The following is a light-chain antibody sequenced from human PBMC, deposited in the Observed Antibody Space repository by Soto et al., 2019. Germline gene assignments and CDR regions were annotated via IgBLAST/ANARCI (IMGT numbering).Light chain of an antibody. Sequence: DIQMTQSPSSLSASIGERVTITCRASQTVESYLNWYQHKPGKAPQLLISGATTLRGGVPSRFSGSASGPDFTLTISSLQPEDVATYYCEQCYSTPYTFGQGTKL. CDR3: EQCYSTPYT. J-gene: IGKJ2*01. V-gene: IGKV1-39*01. CDR2: GAT. CDR1: QTVESY.